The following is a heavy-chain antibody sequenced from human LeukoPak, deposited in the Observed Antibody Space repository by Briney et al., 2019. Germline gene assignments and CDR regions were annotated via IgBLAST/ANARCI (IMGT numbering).Heavy chain of an antibody. CDR1: GYTFTGYY. J-gene: IGHJ6*03. V-gene: IGHV1-2*02. Sequence: GASVKVSCKASGYTFTGYYMHWVRQAPGQGLEWMGWINPNSGGTNYAQKFQGRVTMTRDTSISTAYMELSRLRSDDTAVYYCASGIPGEYYYYYMDVWGKGTTVTVSS. CDR3: ASGIPGEYYYYYMDV. D-gene: IGHD7-27*01. CDR2: INPNSGGT.